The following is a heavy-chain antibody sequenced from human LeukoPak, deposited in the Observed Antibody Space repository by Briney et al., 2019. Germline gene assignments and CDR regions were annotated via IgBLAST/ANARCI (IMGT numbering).Heavy chain of an antibody. V-gene: IGHV3-21*01. CDR3: ARDAGGSVPFDY. CDR1: GFTFSSDS. J-gene: IGHJ4*02. D-gene: IGHD2-15*01. CDR2: ISSSSSYI. Sequence: GGSLRLSCAASGFTFSSDSMNWVRQAPGKGLDWVSSISSSSSYIYYADSVKGRFTISRDNVKNSLYLQMNSLRAEDTAVYYCARDAGGSVPFDYWGQGTLVTVSS.